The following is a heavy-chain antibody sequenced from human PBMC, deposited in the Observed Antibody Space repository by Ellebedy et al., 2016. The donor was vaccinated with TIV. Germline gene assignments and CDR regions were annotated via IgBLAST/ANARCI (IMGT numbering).Heavy chain of an antibody. V-gene: IGHV3-23*01. Sequence: GESLKISCAASGFTFSNYAMSWVRQAPGKGLEWVSAISRSGGSTYYAGSVKGRFTISRDNSKDTLYLQMNSLRAEDTAVYYCANVHSSTWADSWGQGTLVTVSS. CDR3: ANVHSSTWADS. CDR2: ISRSGGST. J-gene: IGHJ4*02. D-gene: IGHD6-13*01. CDR1: GFTFSNYA.